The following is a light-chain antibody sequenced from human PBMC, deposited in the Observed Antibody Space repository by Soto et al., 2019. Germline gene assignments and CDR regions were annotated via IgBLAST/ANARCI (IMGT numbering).Light chain of an antibody. CDR1: QGISSY. CDR2: DAS. CDR3: QQLNRXSLT. J-gene: IGKJ4*01. Sequence: DIQLTQSPSFLSASVGDRVTITCRARQGISSYLAWYQQKPGKAPKLLIYDASTLQSGVPSRFSGSGSGTQFTLTISRLQPEDFATYHFQQLNRXSLTFGGWTKV. V-gene: IGKV1-9*01.